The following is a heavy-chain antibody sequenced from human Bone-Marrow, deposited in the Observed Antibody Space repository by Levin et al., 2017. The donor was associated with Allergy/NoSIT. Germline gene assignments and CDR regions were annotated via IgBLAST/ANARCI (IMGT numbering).Heavy chain of an antibody. CDR3: ATGGYCSGGSCYSDDN. CDR1: GFTFSSYD. CDR2: ISYDGSNK. D-gene: IGHD2-15*01. V-gene: IGHV3-30*03. J-gene: IGHJ4*02. Sequence: GGSLRLSCAASGFTFSSYDMHWVRQAPGKGLEGVAVISYDGSNKYYADSVKGRFTISRDNSKNTLYVQINSLRTEDTAVYYCATGGYCSGGSCYSDDNWGQGTLVTVSS.